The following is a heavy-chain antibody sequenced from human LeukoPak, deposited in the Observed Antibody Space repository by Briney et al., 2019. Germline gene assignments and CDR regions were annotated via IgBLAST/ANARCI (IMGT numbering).Heavy chain of an antibody. CDR1: GGSFSGYY. Sequence: SETLSLTCAVYGGSFSGYYWSWIRQPPGKGLEWIGEINHSRSTNYNPSLKSRVTISVDTSKNQFSLKLSSVTAADAAVDYCARGLRQQRVLRAVFDIWGQGTMITVSS. CDR3: ARGLRQQRVLRAVFDI. V-gene: IGHV4-34*01. D-gene: IGHD6-13*01. J-gene: IGHJ3*02. CDR2: INHSRST.